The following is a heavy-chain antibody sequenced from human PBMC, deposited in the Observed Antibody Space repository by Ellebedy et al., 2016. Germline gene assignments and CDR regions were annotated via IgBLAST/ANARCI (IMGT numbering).Heavy chain of an antibody. V-gene: IGHV3-23*01. D-gene: IGHD2-15*01. Sequence: GGSLRLSCAASGFTFSSYAMSWVRQAPGKGLEWVSAISGSGGSTYYADSVKGRFTISRDTSKNTLYLQMNSLRAEDTAVYYCAKGSVECSGGSCYSRRYFDYWGQGTLVTVSS. CDR1: GFTFSSYA. CDR3: AKGSVECSGGSCYSRRYFDY. CDR2: ISGSGGST. J-gene: IGHJ4*02.